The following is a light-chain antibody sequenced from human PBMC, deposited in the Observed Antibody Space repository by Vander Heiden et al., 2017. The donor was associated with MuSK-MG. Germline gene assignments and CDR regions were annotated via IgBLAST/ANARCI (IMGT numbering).Light chain of an antibody. V-gene: IGKV1-33*01. Sequence: DIQLTQAPSYLPASVGDRVTITCQASRRINNYVNWYQHKPGKAPKLLIYDASNRQTGVPPRFTGSGSGTDFTLTITGLQPEDIARYYCQQYYILPHTCGQGTELEI. CDR1: RRINNY. J-gene: IGKJ2*01. CDR3: QQYYILPHT. CDR2: DAS.